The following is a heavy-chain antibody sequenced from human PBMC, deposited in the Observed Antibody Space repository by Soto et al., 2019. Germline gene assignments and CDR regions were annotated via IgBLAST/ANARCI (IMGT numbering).Heavy chain of an antibody. Sequence: TSETLSLTCTVSGGSISSGGYYWSWIRQHPGKGLEWIGYIYYSGSTYYKPSLKNRVTISVDTSKKQFSLKLSSVTAADKDVYYCARDRPGDFVVVPVAPPRYYYGMDVWGQGTTVTVSS. D-gene: IGHD2-2*01. CDR2: IYYSGST. CDR3: ARDRPGDFVVVPVAPPRYYYGMDV. V-gene: IGHV4-31*03. J-gene: IGHJ6*02. CDR1: GGSISSGGYY.